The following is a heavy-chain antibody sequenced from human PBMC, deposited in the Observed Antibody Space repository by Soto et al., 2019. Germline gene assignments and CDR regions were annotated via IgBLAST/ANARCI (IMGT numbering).Heavy chain of an antibody. D-gene: IGHD6-13*01. V-gene: IGHV4-34*01. J-gene: IGHJ6*02. CDR3: AALEAAAEHYYYYGMDV. Sequence: PSETLSLTCASYGGSFSGYYWSWIRQPPGKGLEWIGEINHSGSTNYNPSLKSRVTISVDTSKNQFSLKLSSVTAADTAVYYCAALEAAAEHYYYYGMDVWGQGTTVT. CDR2: INHSGST. CDR1: GGSFSGYY.